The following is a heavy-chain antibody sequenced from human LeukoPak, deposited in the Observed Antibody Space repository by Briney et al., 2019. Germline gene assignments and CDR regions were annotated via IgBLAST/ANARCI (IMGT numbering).Heavy chain of an antibody. CDR3: ARHGYYDGAFDI. CDR1: GGSISSSIYY. Sequence: PSETLSLTCIVSGGSISSSIYYWAWVRQPPGKGLEWIGTVFYNGATQYSPSLRSRVTISIDTSTNQFSLKLTSVTAADTALYYCARHGYYDGAFDIWGQGTMVTVSS. V-gene: IGHV4-39*07. D-gene: IGHD3-16*01. CDR2: VFYNGAT. J-gene: IGHJ3*02.